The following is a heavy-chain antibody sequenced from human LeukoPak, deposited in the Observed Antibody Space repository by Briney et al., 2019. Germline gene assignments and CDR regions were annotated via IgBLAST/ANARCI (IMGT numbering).Heavy chain of an antibody. Sequence: ASVQVSCKASGYTFTGFYMHWVRQPPGQGLAWVGWINPNSGGTNYAQKFQGRVSMNGDTSIRTAYMELSRLKSDETAVYYCATERGIVGASVGFDYWGQGTLVTVSS. D-gene: IGHD1-26*01. J-gene: IGHJ4*02. CDR1: GYTFTGFY. V-gene: IGHV1-2*02. CDR3: ATERGIVGASVGFDY. CDR2: INPNSGGT.